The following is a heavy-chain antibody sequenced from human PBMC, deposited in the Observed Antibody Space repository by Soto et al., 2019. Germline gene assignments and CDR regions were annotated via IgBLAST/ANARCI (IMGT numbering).Heavy chain of an antibody. V-gene: IGHV3-23*01. CDR2: VCSSGRST. CDR3: AKSPDILPDYFDY. Sequence: GGSLRLSCAASGFTFSSYAMSWVRQAPGKGLEWVSTVCSSGRSTYYAESVKGRFTISRDNSKDTLYLQMNSLRAEDTAVYYCAKSPDILPDYFDYWGQATLVTVSS. J-gene: IGHJ4*02. D-gene: IGHD3-9*01. CDR1: GFTFSSYA.